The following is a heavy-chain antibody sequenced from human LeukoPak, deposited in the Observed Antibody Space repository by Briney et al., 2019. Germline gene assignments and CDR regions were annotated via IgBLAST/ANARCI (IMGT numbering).Heavy chain of an antibody. CDR1: GFTFTLYA. J-gene: IGHJ1*01. Sequence: GGAERLSCAPSGFTFTLYAMSWARQAPGKGVEWISAISGSGGSTYYADSLKCRFIHSRDNSKNTLFLQMNNLRAEDTAVYYCAKDPDYGGNFRAEYFQHWGPGTLVTVSS. CDR3: AKDPDYGGNFRAEYFQH. CDR2: ISGSGGST. D-gene: IGHD4-23*01. V-gene: IGHV3-23*01.